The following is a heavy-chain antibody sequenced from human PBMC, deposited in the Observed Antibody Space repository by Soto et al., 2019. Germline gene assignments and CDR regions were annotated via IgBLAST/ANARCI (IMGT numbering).Heavy chain of an antibody. V-gene: IGHV5-51*01. CDR1: GYSFTSYW. CDR3: ARLGGARHYYYYGMDV. Sequence: PGESLKISCKGSGYSFTSYWIGWVRQMPGKGLEWMEIIYPGDSDTRYSPSFPGQVTISADKSISTAYLQWSSLKASDTAMYYCARLGGARHYYYYGMDVWGQGTTVTLSS. CDR2: IYPGDSDT. D-gene: IGHD1-26*01. J-gene: IGHJ6*02.